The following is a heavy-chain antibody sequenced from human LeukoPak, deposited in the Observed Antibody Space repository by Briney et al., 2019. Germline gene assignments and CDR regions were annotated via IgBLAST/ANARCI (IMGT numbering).Heavy chain of an antibody. D-gene: IGHD3-22*01. CDR2: INHSGST. CDR1: GGSFSGYY. CDR3: AREDSYYYDSSGYDIRDERYAFDI. J-gene: IGHJ3*02. V-gene: IGHV4-34*01. Sequence: SETLSLTCAVYGGSFSGYYWSWIRQPPGKGLEWIGEINHSGSTNYNPSLKSRVTISVDTSKNQFSLKLSSVTAADTAVYYCAREDSYYYDSSGYDIRDERYAFDIWGQGTMVTVSS.